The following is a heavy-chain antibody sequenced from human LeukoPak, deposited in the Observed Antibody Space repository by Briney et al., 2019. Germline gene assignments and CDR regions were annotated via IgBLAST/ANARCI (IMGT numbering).Heavy chain of an antibody. V-gene: IGHV3-15*01. CDR2: IKSKGDGETT. CDR3: TTDLGLTMIRGVIVN. CDR1: GFTFSSDI. D-gene: IGHD3-10*01. Sequence: MTGGSLRLSCAASGFTFSSDIMHWVRQAPGKGLEWVDRIKSKGDGETTDNAAPVKGRFTMSRDDSKATLYLQMNYLEAEDTAVYYCTTDLGLTMIRGVIVNWGQGALVTVSS. J-gene: IGHJ4*02.